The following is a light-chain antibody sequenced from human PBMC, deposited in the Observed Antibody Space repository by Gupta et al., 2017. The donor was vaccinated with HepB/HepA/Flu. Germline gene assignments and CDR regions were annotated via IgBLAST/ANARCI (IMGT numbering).Light chain of an antibody. Sequence: SYVLPQPPSVSVAPGKTARITCGGTGIGSKSVHWDQQKSGQAPVLVVYDDSHRPSGIPGRFSGSKSGDTATLTISGGVGGDEADYYCQVGGSTTDHVFGTGTKVTVL. CDR2: DDS. J-gene: IGLJ1*01. CDR3: QVGGSTTDHV. V-gene: IGLV3-21*03. CDR1: GIGSKS.